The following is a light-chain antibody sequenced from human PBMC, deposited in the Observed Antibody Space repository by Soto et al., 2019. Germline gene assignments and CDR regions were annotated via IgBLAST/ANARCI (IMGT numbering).Light chain of an antibody. J-gene: IGKJ4*01. V-gene: IGKV3-11*01. Sequence: EIVLTQSPATLSLSPGERATLSCRASQSVNTYLGWYQQRPGQAPILLIYDASNRATGIPARFSGSGSGTDFTLTISSLEPEDFAFYYCQQRSSLPLTFGGGTKVEIK. CDR3: QQRSSLPLT. CDR2: DAS. CDR1: QSVNTY.